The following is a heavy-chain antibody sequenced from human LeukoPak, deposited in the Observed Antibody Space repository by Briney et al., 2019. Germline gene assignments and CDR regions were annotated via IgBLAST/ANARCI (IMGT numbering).Heavy chain of an antibody. Sequence: PSETLSLTCTVSGGSISSSSYYWGWIRQPPGKGLEWIGSIYYSGSTYYNPSLKSRVTISVDTSKDQFSLELSSVTAAGTAVYYCARSGGYYGDYWGQGTLVTVSS. CDR1: GGSISSSSYY. J-gene: IGHJ4*02. V-gene: IGHV4-39*01. D-gene: IGHD1-26*01. CDR3: ARSGGYYGDY. CDR2: IYYSGST.